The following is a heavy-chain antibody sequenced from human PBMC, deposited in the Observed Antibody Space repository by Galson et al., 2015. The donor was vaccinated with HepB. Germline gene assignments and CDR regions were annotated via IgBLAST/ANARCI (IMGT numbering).Heavy chain of an antibody. CDR2: ISYDGSNK. CDR1: GFTFSSYA. J-gene: IGHJ4*02. CDR3: AKIAAAGTSHDY. Sequence: SLRLSCAASGFTFSSYAMHWVRQAPGKGLEWVAVISYDGSNKYYADSVKGRFTISRDNSKNTLYLQMNSLRAEDTAVYYCAKIAAAGTSHDYWGQGTLVTVSS. V-gene: IGHV3-30*04. D-gene: IGHD6-13*01.